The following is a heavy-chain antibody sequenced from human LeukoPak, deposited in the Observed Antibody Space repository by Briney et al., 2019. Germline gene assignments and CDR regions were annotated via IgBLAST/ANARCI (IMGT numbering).Heavy chain of an antibody. CDR2: ISYDGSNK. CDR3: EREDGTDDYYYYYGMDV. D-gene: IGHD1-14*01. J-gene: IGHJ6*02. CDR1: GFTFSSYA. Sequence: PGGSLRLFCAASGFTFSSYAMHWVRQAPGKGLEWVAVISYDGSNKYYADSVKGRFTISRDNSKNTLYLQMNSLRAEDTAVYYCEREDGTDDYYYYYGMDVWGQGTTVTVSS. V-gene: IGHV3-30-3*01.